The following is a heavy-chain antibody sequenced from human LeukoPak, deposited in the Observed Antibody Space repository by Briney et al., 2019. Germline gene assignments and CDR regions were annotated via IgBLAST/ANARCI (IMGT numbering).Heavy chain of an antibody. Sequence: GGSLRLSCVASGFTFSSYWMSWVRQPPGKGLEWVANIKQDGSEKYYVDSVKGRFTISRDNAKNSLNLQMNSLRAEDTAVYHCARADGYSGSHFDYWGQGTLVTVSS. V-gene: IGHV3-7*01. D-gene: IGHD1-26*01. CDR2: IKQDGSEK. CDR3: ARADGYSGSHFDY. J-gene: IGHJ4*02. CDR1: GFTFSSYW.